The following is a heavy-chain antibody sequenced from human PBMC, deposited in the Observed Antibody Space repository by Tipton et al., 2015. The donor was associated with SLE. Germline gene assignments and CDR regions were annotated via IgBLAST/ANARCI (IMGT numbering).Heavy chain of an antibody. Sequence: SLRLSCAASGFVFSDYSMHWVRQAPGKGLEWVSNIDSSGATIYHADSLMGRLSVSRDNAESSLYLQINDLRAEDTAVYYCARDLDDIVVVPAAIRGDYWGQGTLVTVSS. J-gene: IGHJ4*02. D-gene: IGHD2-2*02. V-gene: IGHV3-48*01. CDR2: IDSSGATI. CDR1: GFVFSDYS. CDR3: ARDLDDIVVVPAAIRGDY.